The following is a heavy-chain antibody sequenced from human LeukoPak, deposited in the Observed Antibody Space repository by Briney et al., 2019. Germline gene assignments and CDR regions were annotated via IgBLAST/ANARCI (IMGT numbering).Heavy chain of an antibody. D-gene: IGHD1-26*01. Sequence: ASVKVSCKASGYTFTSYGISWVRQAPGQGLEWMGWISAYNGNTNYAQKLQGRVTMTTDTSTSTAYMELRSLRSDDTAVYYCARAGYSGSYYRLYYFFMDVWGKGTTVTVSS. CDR2: ISAYNGNT. CDR1: GYTFTSYG. V-gene: IGHV1-18*01. CDR3: ARAGYSGSYYRLYYFFMDV. J-gene: IGHJ6*03.